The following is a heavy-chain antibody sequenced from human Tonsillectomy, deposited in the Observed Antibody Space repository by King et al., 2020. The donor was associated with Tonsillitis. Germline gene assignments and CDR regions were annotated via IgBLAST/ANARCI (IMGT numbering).Heavy chain of an antibody. Sequence: VQLVESGGGLVQPGGSLRLSCAASGFTFSSYAMSWVRQAPGKGLEWVSTISGSGGITYYGDSVKGRFTIPRDNSKNTLFLQMNSLRAEDTAVYYCPKEWGVDYWGQGTLVTVSS. CDR2: ISGSGGIT. CDR1: GFTFSSYA. D-gene: IGHD1-26*01. CDR3: PKEWGVDY. V-gene: IGHV3-23*04. J-gene: IGHJ4*02.